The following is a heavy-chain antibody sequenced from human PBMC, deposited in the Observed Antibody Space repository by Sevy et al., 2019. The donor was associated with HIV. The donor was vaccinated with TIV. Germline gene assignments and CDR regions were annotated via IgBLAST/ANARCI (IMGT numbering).Heavy chain of an antibody. CDR3: ARGAGGSAKIYYFDY. CDR1: GGTFSSYA. J-gene: IGHJ4*02. CDR2: IIPIFGTA. D-gene: IGHD1-26*01. Sequence: ASVKVSCKASGGTFSSYAISWVRQAPGQGLEWMGGIIPIFGTANYAQKFQGRVTITADESTSTAYMELSRLRSEDTAVYYCARGAGGSAKIYYFDYWGQGTLVTVSS. V-gene: IGHV1-69*13.